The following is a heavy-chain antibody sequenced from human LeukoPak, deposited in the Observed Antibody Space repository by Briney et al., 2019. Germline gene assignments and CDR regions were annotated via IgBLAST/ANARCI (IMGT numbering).Heavy chain of an antibody. V-gene: IGHV3-30*02. D-gene: IGHD3-22*01. Sequence: GGSLRLSCAASGFTFNRHGMHWVRQAPGKGLDWVAFIRFNGNNKYYDDSVEGRFTIYRDNSKNTLYLEMHSLRAEDTAVYYCARDGRRFHYDSNDYYETLPREYYYYYYMDVWGKGTTVTISS. J-gene: IGHJ6*03. CDR2: IRFNGNNK. CDR1: GFTFNRHG. CDR3: ARDGRRFHYDSNDYYETLPREYYYYYYMDV.